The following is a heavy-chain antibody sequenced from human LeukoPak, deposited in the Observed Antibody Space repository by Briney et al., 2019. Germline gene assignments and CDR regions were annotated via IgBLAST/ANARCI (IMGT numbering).Heavy chain of an antibody. J-gene: IGHJ3*02. V-gene: IGHV5-51*01. CDR3: ARHWGGMRDAFNI. CDR1: GYSFTSYW. D-gene: IGHD3-16*01. Sequence: GESLKISCKGSGYSFTSYWIAWVRQMPGKGLEWMGIIYPGDSDTRYSPSFQGQVTISADKSIGTAYLQWSSLKASDTAIYYCARHWGGMRDAFNIWGQGTMVTVSS. CDR2: IYPGDSDT.